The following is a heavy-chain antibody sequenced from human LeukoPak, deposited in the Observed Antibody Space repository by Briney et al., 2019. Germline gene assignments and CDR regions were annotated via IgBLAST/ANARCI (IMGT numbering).Heavy chain of an antibody. D-gene: IGHD1-14*01. J-gene: IGHJ4*02. CDR1: GFTFSNHW. CDR2: IKEDGSEI. CDR3: ARVRPGYYFDY. V-gene: IGHV3-7*04. Sequence: GGSLRLSCAASGFTFSNHWMSWVRQAPGKGLEWVANIKEDGSEIYYVDSVKGRRTISRGNAKNSLYLQMNNLRAEDTAVYYCARVRPGYYFDYWGQGTLVTVSS.